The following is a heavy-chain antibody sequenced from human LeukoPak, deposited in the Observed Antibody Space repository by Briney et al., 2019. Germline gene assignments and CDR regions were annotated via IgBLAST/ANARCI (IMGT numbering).Heavy chain of an antibody. D-gene: IGHD3-22*01. Sequence: QPGGSLRLSCAASGFTFSSYWMHWVRQAPGKGLVWVSRINSEGSSTSYADSVKGRFTISRDNAKNTLYLQMNSLRAEDTAVYYCARGYYYDSSGYFAGVCWGQGTLVTVSS. V-gene: IGHV3-74*01. CDR1: GFTFSSYW. J-gene: IGHJ4*02. CDR3: ARGYYYDSSGYFAGVC. CDR2: INSEGSST.